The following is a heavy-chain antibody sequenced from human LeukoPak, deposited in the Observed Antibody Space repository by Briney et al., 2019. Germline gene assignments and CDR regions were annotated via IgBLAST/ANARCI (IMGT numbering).Heavy chain of an antibody. D-gene: IGHD1-26*01. CDR1: GFTVSSNY. V-gene: IGHV3-66*01. Sequence: GRSLRLSCAASGFTVSSNYMNWVRQAPGKVLEWVSVIYSGGSTIYAASVKGRFTISRDSSKNTLYLQMNSLRAEDTAVYYCARDPVGAIGYGMDVWGQGTTVTVSS. J-gene: IGHJ6*02. CDR2: IYSGGST. CDR3: ARDPVGAIGYGMDV.